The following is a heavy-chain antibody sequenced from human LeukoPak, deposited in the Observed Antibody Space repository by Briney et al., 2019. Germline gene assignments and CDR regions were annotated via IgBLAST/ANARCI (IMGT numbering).Heavy chain of an antibody. V-gene: IGHV3-15*01. CDR3: TTDPLVGARDY. J-gene: IGHJ4*02. CDR2: IKSKTDGGTT. CDR1: GFTFSNAW. D-gene: IGHD1-26*01. Sequence: GGSLRLSCAASGFTFSNAWMSWVRQAPGKGLGWVGRIKSKTDGGTTDHAAPVKGRFTISRDDSKNTLYLQMNSLKTEDTAVYYCTTDPLVGARDYWGQGTLVTVSS.